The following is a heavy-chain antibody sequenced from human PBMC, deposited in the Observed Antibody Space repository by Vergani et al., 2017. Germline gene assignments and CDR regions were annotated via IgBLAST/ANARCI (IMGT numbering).Heavy chain of an antibody. CDR2: IYHSGST. Sequence: QVQLQQSGPGLVKPSGTLSLTCAVSGGSISSSNWWSWVRQPPGKGLEWIGEIYHSGSTNYNPSLKSRVTISVDKSKNQFSMKLSSVTAADTAVYYCARFLTGTTIYYYYGMDVWGQGTTVTVSS. CDR1: GGSISSSNW. D-gene: IGHD1-20*01. V-gene: IGHV4-4*02. CDR3: ARFLTGTTIYYYYGMDV. J-gene: IGHJ6*02.